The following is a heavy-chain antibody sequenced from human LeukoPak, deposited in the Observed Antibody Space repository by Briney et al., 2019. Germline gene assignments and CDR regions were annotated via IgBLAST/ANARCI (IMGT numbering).Heavy chain of an antibody. CDR2: IYYSGST. Sequence: SETLSLTCTVSGGSISSSSYYWGWIRQPPGKGLEWIGSIYYSGSTYYNPSLKSRVTISVDTSKNQFSLKLSSVTAADTAVYYCARHVPDSGWYFDYWGQGTLVTVSS. CDR1: GGSISSSSYY. V-gene: IGHV4-39*01. D-gene: IGHD6-19*01. CDR3: ARHVPDSGWYFDY. J-gene: IGHJ4*02.